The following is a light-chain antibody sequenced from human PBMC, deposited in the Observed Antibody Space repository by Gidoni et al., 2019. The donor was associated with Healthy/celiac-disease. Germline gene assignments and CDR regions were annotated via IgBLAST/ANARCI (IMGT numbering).Light chain of an antibody. CDR3: QQYNNWCS. J-gene: IGKJ2*04. CDR1: QSVSSN. CDR2: GAS. V-gene: IGKV3-15*01. Sequence: EIVMTQSPATLSVSPGERATLSCRASQSVSSNLAWYQQKPGQAPRLLIYGASTRATGISARFSGSGSGTEFTLTISSLQSEDFAVYYCQQYNNWCSFGQGTKLEIK.